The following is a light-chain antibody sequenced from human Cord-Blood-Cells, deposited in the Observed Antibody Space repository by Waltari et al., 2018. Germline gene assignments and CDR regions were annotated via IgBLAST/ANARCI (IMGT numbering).Light chain of an antibody. V-gene: IGLV1-40*01. Sequence: QSVLTQPPSVSGAPGQRVTISRTGSSSNIGAGYDVHWYQQLPGTAPKLLINGNSKRPSGVHDRFSGSKSGTSASLAITGLQAEDEADYYCQSYDSSLSGSVFGGGTKLTVL. CDR3: QSYDSSLSGSV. J-gene: IGLJ3*02. CDR2: GNS. CDR1: SSNIGAGYD.